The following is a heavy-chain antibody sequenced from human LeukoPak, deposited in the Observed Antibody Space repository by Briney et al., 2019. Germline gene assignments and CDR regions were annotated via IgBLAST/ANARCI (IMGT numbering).Heavy chain of an antibody. CDR3: ASNGDFWGGYVLDSYYYGMDV. CDR2: ICSSTDYI. CDR1: GFTFSSYA. Sequence: GGSLRLSCAASGFTFSSYAMSWGREAPGEGGEWVSSICSSTDYIYYAVSVKRRFTISRDNAKNSLYLQMNSLRAEDTAVYYCASNGDFWGGYVLDSYYYGMDVWGQGTTVTVSS. D-gene: IGHD3-3*01. V-gene: IGHV3-21*01. J-gene: IGHJ6*02.